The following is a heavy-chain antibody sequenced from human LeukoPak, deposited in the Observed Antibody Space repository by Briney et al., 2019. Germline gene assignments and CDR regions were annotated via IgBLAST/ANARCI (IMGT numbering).Heavy chain of an antibody. CDR3: ARETGCSSTSCSSYWYFDL. CDR2: IYSGGST. J-gene: IGHJ2*01. V-gene: IGHV3-66*01. CDR1: GFTVSSNY. D-gene: IGHD2-2*01. Sequence: GGSLRLSCAASGFTVSSNYMSWVRQAPGKGLEWVSVIYSGGSTYYADSVKGRFTNSRDNSKNTLYLQMNSLRAEDTAVYYCARETGCSSTSCSSYWYFDLWGRGTLVTVSS.